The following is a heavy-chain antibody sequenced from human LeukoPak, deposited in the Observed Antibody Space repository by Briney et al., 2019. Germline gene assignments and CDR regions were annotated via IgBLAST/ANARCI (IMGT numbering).Heavy chain of an antibody. J-gene: IGHJ6*04. CDR3: ARGALGYCSGGSCYSPTYYYYGMDV. V-gene: IGHV4-34*01. CDR1: GGSFSGYY. CDR2: INHSGST. Sequence: SETLSLTCAVYGGSFSGYYWSWIRQPPGKGLEWIGEINHSGSTNYNPSLKSRVTISVDTSKNQFSLKLSSVTAADTAVYYCARGALGYCSGGSCYSPTYYYYGMDVWGKGTTVTVSS. D-gene: IGHD2-15*01.